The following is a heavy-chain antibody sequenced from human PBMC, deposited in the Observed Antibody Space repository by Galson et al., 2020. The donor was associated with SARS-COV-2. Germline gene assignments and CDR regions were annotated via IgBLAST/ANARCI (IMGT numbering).Heavy chain of an antibody. CDR1: GGSISNHY. CDR2: LFNGGST. V-gene: IGHV4-59*11. J-gene: IGHJ4*02. Sequence: SETLSLTCSVSGGSISNHYWIWIQQPPGKGLEWIGYLFNGGSTRYNASLSNRVTISVDTSKNQFSLRLTSVTAADTAVYYCSRAVADYPPSNWGQGTLVTVSS. D-gene: IGHD4-17*01. CDR3: SRAVADYPPSN.